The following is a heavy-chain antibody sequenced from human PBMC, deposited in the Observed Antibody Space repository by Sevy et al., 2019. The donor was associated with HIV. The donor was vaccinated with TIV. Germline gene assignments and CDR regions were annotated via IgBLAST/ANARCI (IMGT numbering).Heavy chain of an antibody. J-gene: IGHJ1*01. CDR1: GFTFSSYG. D-gene: IGHD6-13*01. CDR3: AKDRGSSSWRDYFQH. V-gene: IGHV3-30*02. CDR2: IRYDGSNK. Sequence: GGSLRLSCAASGFTFSSYGMHWVRQAPGKGLEWVAFIRYDGSNKYYVDSVKGRFTISRDNSKNTLYLQMNSLRAEDTAVYYCAKDRGSSSWRDYFQHWGQGTLVTVSS.